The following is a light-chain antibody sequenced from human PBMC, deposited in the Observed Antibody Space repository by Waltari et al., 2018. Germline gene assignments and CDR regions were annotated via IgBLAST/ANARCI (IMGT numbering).Light chain of an antibody. CDR3: QQYDTYPWT. CDR1: QNIKIW. CDR2: KAS. Sequence: DIQMTQSPSTLSASVGDRVTITCRASQNIKIWLTWSQQKPGKAPNLLIYKASSLQSGVPSRFSGSGSGTEFALTINSLQPDDFATYYCQQYDTYPWTFGHGTKVEIK. V-gene: IGKV1-5*03. J-gene: IGKJ1*01.